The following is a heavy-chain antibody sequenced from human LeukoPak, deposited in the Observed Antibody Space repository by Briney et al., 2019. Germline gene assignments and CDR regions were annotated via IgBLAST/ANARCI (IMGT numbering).Heavy chain of an antibody. CDR3: PRDSYGMDV. J-gene: IGHJ6*02. CDR2: ISYDGSNK. V-gene: IGHV3-30*04. CDR1: GFTFSNYA. Sequence: GGSLRLSCAASGFTFSNYAMHWVRQAPGKGLEWVAIISYDGSNKYYADSVKGRFTISRDNSKNTLDLQMNSLRVEDTAVYYCPRDSYGMDVWSQGTTVTVS.